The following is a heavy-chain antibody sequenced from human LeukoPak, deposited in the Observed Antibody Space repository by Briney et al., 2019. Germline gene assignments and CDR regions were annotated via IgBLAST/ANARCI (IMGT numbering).Heavy chain of an antibody. J-gene: IGHJ3*02. CDR1: GFTFSSSW. D-gene: IGHD5-12*01. V-gene: IGHV3-7*01. CDR3: ASDSGYNAFDI. Sequence: GGSLRLSCAASGFTFSSSWMCWVRQAPEKGLEWLANIKEDGTVTNYADSVRGRFTISRDNAKKSVYLQMNSLRVEDTAVYFCASDSGYNAFDIWGQGTMVSVSS. CDR2: IKEDGTVT.